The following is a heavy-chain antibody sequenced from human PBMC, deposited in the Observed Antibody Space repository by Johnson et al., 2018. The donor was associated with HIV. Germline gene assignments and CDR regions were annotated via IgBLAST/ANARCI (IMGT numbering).Heavy chain of an antibody. Sequence: QMQLVESGGGVVQPGTSLRLSCAASGFTFSSFAMHWVRQAPGTGLEWMAFISYDGSNKYFTDSVRGRFTISRDNSKNTLFLQMNSLRAEDTAVYYCVRRFYDSSAFDMWGQGTMVTVSS. J-gene: IGHJ3*02. D-gene: IGHD3-22*01. V-gene: IGHV3-30-3*01. CDR1: GFTFSSFA. CDR2: ISYDGSNK. CDR3: VRRFYDSSAFDM.